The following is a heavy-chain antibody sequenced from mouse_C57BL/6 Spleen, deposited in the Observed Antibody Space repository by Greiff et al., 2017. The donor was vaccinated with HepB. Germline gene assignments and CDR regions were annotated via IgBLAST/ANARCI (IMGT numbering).Heavy chain of an antibody. V-gene: IGHV5-4*01. D-gene: IGHD2-4*01. J-gene: IGHJ3*01. CDR2: ISDGGSYT. CDR1: GFTFSSYA. CDR3: ARDASGRYDYDWVFAY. Sequence: DVQLVESGGGLVKPGGSLKLSCAASGFTFSSYAMSWVRQTPEKRLEWVATISDGGSYTYYPDNVKGRFTISRDNAKNNLYLQMSHLKSEDTAMYYCARDASGRYDYDWVFAYWGQGTLVTVSA.